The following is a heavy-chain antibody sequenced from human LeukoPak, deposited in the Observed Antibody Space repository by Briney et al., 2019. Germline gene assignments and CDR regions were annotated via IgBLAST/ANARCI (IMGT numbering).Heavy chain of an antibody. CDR1: GGSISSYY. CDR2: IYYSGST. J-gene: IGHJ3*02. Sequence: SETLSLTCTVSGGSISSYYWGWIRQPPGKGLEWIGYIYYSGSTNYNPSLKSRVTISVDTSKNQFSLKLSSVTAADTAVYYCARLPYDYYDSSGYYVPIWGQGTMVTVSS. V-gene: IGHV4-59*08. D-gene: IGHD3-22*01. CDR3: ARLPYDYYDSSGYYVPI.